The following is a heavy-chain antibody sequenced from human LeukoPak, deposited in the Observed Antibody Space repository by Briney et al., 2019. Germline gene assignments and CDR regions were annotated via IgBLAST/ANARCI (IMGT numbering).Heavy chain of an antibody. CDR1: GFTFSSYA. D-gene: IGHD3-22*01. V-gene: IGHV3-23*01. Sequence: GGSLRLSCAASGFTFSSYAMSWVGQAPGKGLEWVSAISGSGGSTYYADSVKGRFTISRDNSKNTLYLQMNSLRAEDTAVYYCAKVLGITMIVVVITEPMDVWGKGTTVTVSS. J-gene: IGHJ6*04. CDR2: ISGSGGST. CDR3: AKVLGITMIVVVITEPMDV.